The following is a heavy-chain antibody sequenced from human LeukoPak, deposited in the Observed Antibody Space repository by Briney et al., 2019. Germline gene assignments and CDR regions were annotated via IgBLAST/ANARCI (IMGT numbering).Heavy chain of an antibody. CDR1: GFTFRSYA. V-gene: IGHV3-48*02. CDR2: ITYNSGTI. Sequence: GSLRVSCAASGFTFRSYAMQWVRQAPGKGLEWVSYITYNSGTIFYADSVKGRFTISRDNAKDSLYLQMSSLRDEDTAVYYCVKDSGYSYADDYWGQGTLVTVSS. CDR3: VKDSGYSYADDY. J-gene: IGHJ4*02. D-gene: IGHD5-18*01.